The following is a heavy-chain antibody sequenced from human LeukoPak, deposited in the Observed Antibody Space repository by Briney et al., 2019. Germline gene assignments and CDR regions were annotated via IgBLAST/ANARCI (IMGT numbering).Heavy chain of an antibody. V-gene: IGHV5-51*01. J-gene: IGHJ3*01. CDR1: GYNFSXXX. CDR3: ARPNITYYYDSSGYDGFDV. CDR2: XXXXDSDT. Sequence: GESPKIXXXGSGYNFSXXXXXXXRQMPGKGXXXXXXXXXXDSDTRXRXSFQGQVSISADKSINTAYLQWSSLKASDTAMYFCARPNITYYYDSSGYDGFDVWGQGTMVSVSS. D-gene: IGHD3-22*01.